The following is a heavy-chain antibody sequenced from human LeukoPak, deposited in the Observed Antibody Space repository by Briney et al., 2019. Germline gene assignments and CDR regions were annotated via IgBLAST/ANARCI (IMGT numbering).Heavy chain of an antibody. CDR2: IYSGGST. D-gene: IGHD2-21*02. J-gene: IGHJ4*02. CDR3: AKDSDSVLVTAIFDS. CDR1: GFTVSSNY. Sequence: GGSLRLSCAASGFTVSSNYMSWVRKAPGKGLEWVSVIYSGGSTYYADSVKGRFTISRDNSKNTLFLHMNSLRAEDTAVYFCAKDSDSVLVTAIFDSWGQGSLVTVSS. V-gene: IGHV3-66*01.